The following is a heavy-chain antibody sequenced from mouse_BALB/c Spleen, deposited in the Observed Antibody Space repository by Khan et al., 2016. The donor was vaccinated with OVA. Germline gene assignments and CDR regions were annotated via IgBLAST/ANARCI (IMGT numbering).Heavy chain of an antibody. D-gene: IGHD2-2*01. V-gene: IGHV3-2*02. CDR3: ARWVSY. CDR1: GYSITSDYA. J-gene: IGHJ3*01. Sequence: EVQLQESGPGLVKPSQSLSLTCTVTGYSITSDYAWNWIRQFPGNKLEWMGYISYSGSTTYNPSLQSRISITRDTSKNKFFLQLNSVTTEDTATYYCARWVSYWGQGTLVTVSA. CDR2: ISYSGST.